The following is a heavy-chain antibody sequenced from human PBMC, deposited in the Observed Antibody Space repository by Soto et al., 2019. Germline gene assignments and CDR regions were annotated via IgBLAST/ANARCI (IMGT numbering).Heavy chain of an antibody. Sequence: PGGSLRLSCAASGFTFSDYYMSWIRQAPGKGLEWVSYISSRRFTKYYGDSVRGRFTISRDNAKKSLYLQMNSLRADDTALYYCVAWGTSTSNPWGQGTLVTVPS. CDR3: VAWGTSTSNP. CDR2: ISSRRFTK. CDR1: GFTFSDYY. D-gene: IGHD3-16*01. V-gene: IGHV3-11*04. J-gene: IGHJ5*02.